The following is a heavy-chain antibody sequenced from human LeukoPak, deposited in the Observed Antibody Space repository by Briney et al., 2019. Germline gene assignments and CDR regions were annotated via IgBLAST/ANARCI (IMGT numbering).Heavy chain of an antibody. Sequence: SETLSLTCTVSGGSISSYYWSWIRQPPGKGLEWIGYVYYSGSTNYNPSLKSRVTISVDTSKNQFSLKLSSVTAADTAVYYCARYCSSTSCYLGFDYWGQGTLVTVSS. CDR1: GGSISSYY. CDR2: VYYSGST. D-gene: IGHD2-2*01. V-gene: IGHV4-59*08. J-gene: IGHJ4*02. CDR3: ARYCSSTSCYLGFDY.